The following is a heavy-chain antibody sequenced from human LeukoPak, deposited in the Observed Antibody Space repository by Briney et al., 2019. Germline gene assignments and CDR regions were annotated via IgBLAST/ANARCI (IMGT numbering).Heavy chain of an antibody. CDR3: ARGRPYTSSPDF. V-gene: IGHV4-59*01. CDR2: IYDSGAA. CDR1: GGSISSYY. J-gene: IGHJ4*02. Sequence: SETLSLTCTVSGGSISSYYWSWIRQPPGRGLEWIGYIYDSGAANYDPSLKSRVTISIDTSKKQFYLNLRSVTAADTAVYYCARGRPYTSSPDFWGQGTLVTVSS. D-gene: IGHD6-13*01.